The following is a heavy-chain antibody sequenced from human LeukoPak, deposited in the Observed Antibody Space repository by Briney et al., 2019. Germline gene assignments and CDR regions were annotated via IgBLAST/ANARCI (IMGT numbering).Heavy chain of an antibody. Sequence: SETLSLTCTVSGGSICRDYGTRIRQPPEKGLENIGYIYYTGGTNYNPSLKSRVTISVDTSKNQFSLKLSSVTAADTAVYFCAKYGNSGWVIDNWGQGTLVTVSS. J-gene: IGHJ4*02. D-gene: IGHD6-19*01. V-gene: IGHV4-59*08. CDR1: GGSICRDY. CDR2: IYYTGGT. CDR3: AKYGNSGWVIDN.